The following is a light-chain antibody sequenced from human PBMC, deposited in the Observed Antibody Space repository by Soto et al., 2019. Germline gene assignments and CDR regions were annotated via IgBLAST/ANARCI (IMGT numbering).Light chain of an antibody. CDR3: QQYDNLPLT. V-gene: IGKV1-33*01. CDR1: QDISNY. CDR2: DAS. J-gene: IGKJ3*01. Sequence: DIQMTQSPSSLSASVGDRVTITCQASQDISNYLNWYQQKPGKDPKLLIYDASKLETGVPSRFSGGGSGTEFNFTVSSLQPEDIETYSCQQYDNLPLTFGPGTKVDMK.